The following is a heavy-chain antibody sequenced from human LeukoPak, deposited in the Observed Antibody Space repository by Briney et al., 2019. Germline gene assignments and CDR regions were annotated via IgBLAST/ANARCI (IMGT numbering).Heavy chain of an antibody. CDR1: GFTFSSYW. J-gene: IGHJ4*02. CDR3: SKDLSGAHDY. Sequence: GGSLRLSCAASGFTFSSYWMHWVRQAPGKGLVWVSRVNTDGRTTTYADSVKGRFTISRDNAKNTLFLQMNSLRVEDTAVYYCSKDLSGAHDYWGQGTVVTVS. CDR2: VNTDGRTT. D-gene: IGHD6-25*01. V-gene: IGHV3-74*01.